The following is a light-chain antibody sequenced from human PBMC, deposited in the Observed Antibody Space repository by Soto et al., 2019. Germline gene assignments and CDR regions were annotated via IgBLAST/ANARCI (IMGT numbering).Light chain of an antibody. CDR2: GAS. CDR3: QQYGSSLIT. V-gene: IGKV3-20*01. J-gene: IGKJ5*01. Sequence: EIVLTQSPGTLCLSPGERATLSCRASQSVSSNSLAWYHQKPGQPPRLLMYGASSRATGIPDRFSGSGSGTDFTLTISRLEPEDFAMYYCQQYGSSLITFGQGTRLEIK. CDR1: QSVSSNS.